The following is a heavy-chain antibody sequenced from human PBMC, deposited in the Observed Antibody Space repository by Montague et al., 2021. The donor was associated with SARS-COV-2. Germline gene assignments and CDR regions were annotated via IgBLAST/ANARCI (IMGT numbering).Heavy chain of an antibody. J-gene: IGHJ6*02. CDR3: ARLPYDNSYGMDV. Sequence: SETLSLTCTVSGGSISTYYWNWIRQFPGKGLEWIGYIDYSGSTKXNPSLQSRVIISVDRSKIQFSLKLNSVTAADTAIYYCARLPYDNSYGMDVWGQGTTVTVSS. D-gene: IGHD3-9*01. CDR1: GGSISTYY. CDR2: IDYSGST. V-gene: IGHV4-59*01.